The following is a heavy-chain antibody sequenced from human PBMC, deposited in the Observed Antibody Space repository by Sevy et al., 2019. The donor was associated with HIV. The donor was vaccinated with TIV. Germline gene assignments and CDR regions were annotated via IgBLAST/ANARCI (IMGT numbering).Heavy chain of an antibody. J-gene: IGHJ4*02. CDR2: IQYDGNTK. CDR3: AKNTEAAGAGCFDY. D-gene: IGHD6-13*01. V-gene: IGHV3-30*02. CDR1: GFTFSYFG. Sequence: GGSLRLSCAASGFTFSYFGMHWVRQAPGKGLEWVTFIQYDGNTKYYADSVKGRFTISRDNSKNTLFLQMNSLKRDDSAVDYCAKNTEAAGAGCFDYWGQGALVTVSS.